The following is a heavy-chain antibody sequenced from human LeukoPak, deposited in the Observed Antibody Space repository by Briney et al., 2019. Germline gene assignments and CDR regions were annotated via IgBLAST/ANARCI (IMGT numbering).Heavy chain of an antibody. CDR2: INHSGST. Sequence: SETLSLTCAVYGGSFSGYYWSWIRQPPGKGLEWIGEINHSGSTNYNPSLRSRVTISVDTSKNQFSLKLSSVTAADTAVYYCARAPGVATAFDIWGQGTMVTVSS. V-gene: IGHV4-34*01. CDR3: ARAPGVATAFDI. D-gene: IGHD5-12*01. J-gene: IGHJ3*02. CDR1: GGSFSGYY.